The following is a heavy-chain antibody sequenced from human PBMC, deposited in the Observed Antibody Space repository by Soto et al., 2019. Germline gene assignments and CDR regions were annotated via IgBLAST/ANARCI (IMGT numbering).Heavy chain of an antibody. V-gene: IGHV1-69*06. CDR2: ISPMFGAP. CDR3: AIVCTGCCFHP. CDR1: GGPFSSYA. J-gene: IGHJ5*02. Sequence: QVQLVQSGSEVKKPGSSVKVSCTASGGPFSSYAINRVRQAPGQGLEWMGGISPMFGAPHYAQNFKGRIAITAGTSMNTVSMELSSLTSGDAAAYFCAIVCTGCCFHPWGQATLVNVAS.